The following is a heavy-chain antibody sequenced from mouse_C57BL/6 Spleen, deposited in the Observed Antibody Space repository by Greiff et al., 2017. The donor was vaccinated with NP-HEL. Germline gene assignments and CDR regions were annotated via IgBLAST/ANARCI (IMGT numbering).Heavy chain of an antibody. V-gene: IGHV5-15*01. CDR3: ARHTSYFDV. Sequence: EVKLVESGGGLVQPGGSLKLSCAASGFTFSDYGMAWVRQAPRKGPEWVAFISNLAYSIYYADTVTGRFTISRENAKNTLYLEMSSLRSEDTAMYYCARHTSYFDVWGTGTTVTVSS. CDR1: GFTFSDYG. D-gene: IGHD2-12*01. CDR2: ISNLAYSI. J-gene: IGHJ1*03.